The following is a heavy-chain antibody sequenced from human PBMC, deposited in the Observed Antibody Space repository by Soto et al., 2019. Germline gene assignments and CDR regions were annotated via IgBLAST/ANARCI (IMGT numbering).Heavy chain of an antibody. Sequence: GPPMVNPTQTLPLTCPFSGFSRSTSGVGVGWIRQPPGKALEWLALIYWNDDKRYSPSLKSRLTITKDTSKNQVVLTMTNMDTVDTPTEYCAHRRVYYGFDDWGQGTPYTLAS. D-gene: IGHD3-22*01. V-gene: IGHV2-5*01. J-gene: IGHJ4*02. CDR1: GFSRSTSGVG. CDR3: AHRRVYYGFDD. CDR2: IYWNDDK.